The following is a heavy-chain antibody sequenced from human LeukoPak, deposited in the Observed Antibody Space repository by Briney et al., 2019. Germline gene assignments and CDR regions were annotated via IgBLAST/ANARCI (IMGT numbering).Heavy chain of an antibody. V-gene: IGHV4-59*01. J-gene: IGHJ6*02. Sequence: SETLSLTCTVSGDSISSYYWSWIRQPPGQGLEWIGYIHHSGSTDYNPSLRGRVIMSVDMSKNQLSLKLSSVTAADTAVYYCARVPTVTSYGMDVWGQGTTVTVSS. CDR1: GDSISSYY. CDR3: ARVPTVTSYGMDV. CDR2: IHHSGST. D-gene: IGHD4-17*01.